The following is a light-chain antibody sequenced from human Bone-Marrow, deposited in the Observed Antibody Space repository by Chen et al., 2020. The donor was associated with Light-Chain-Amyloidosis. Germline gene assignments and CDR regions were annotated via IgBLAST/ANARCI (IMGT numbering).Light chain of an antibody. CDR1: QTISSNY. V-gene: IGKV3-20*01. CDR3: QQYGTSPLT. CDR2: GSS. Sequence: EIVLTQSPGTLSLSPGEGANLSCRASQTISSNYLTWYQQKFGQAPRLLIYGSSSRATGIPDRITGSGSGTDFTLTNNRLEPEDCAMYYCQQYGTSPLTFGGGTKVRIK. J-gene: IGKJ4*01.